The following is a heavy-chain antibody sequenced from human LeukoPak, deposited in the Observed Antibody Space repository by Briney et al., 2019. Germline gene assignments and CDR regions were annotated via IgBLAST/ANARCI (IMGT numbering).Heavy chain of an antibody. CDR3: ARECSGGSCYRGFDY. J-gene: IGHJ4*02. Sequence: ASVNVSCKAPGYSFTNYYIHWVRHAPGQGLEWIAWIYPNRGGTNYAQKFQGRVTMTRDTSISTPYMELSRLRSDDTAVYYCARECSGGSCYRGFDYWGQGTLVTVSS. CDR1: GYSFTNYY. D-gene: IGHD2-15*01. CDR2: IYPNRGGT. V-gene: IGHV1-2*02.